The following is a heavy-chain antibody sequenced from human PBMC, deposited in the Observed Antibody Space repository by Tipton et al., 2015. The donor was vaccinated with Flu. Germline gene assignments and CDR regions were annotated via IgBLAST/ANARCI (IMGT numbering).Heavy chain of an antibody. CDR1: GYSISSGFY. CDR2: IYHSGST. CDR3: ARGDVYNFDY. D-gene: IGHD5-24*01. V-gene: IGHV4-38-2*02. Sequence: TLSLTCTVSGYSISSGFYWGWIRQPPGKGLEWIGNIYHSGSTFYNPSLKSRVTISVDTPKNQVSLKLSSVTAADTAMYYCARGDVYNFDYWGQGTLVTVSS. J-gene: IGHJ4*02.